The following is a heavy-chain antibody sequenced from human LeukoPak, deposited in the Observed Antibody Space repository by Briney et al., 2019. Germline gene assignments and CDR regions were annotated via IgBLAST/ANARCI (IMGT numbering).Heavy chain of an antibody. J-gene: IGHJ4*02. Sequence: SETLSLTCTVSGGSISSSSYYWGWIRQPPGKGLEWIGSIYYSGSTYYNPSLKSRVTISVDTSKNQFSLKLSSVTAADTAVYYCARLGHNAGIAAASFDYWGQGTLVTVSS. CDR1: GGSISSSSYY. V-gene: IGHV4-39*01. D-gene: IGHD6-13*01. CDR2: IYYSGST. CDR3: ARLGHNAGIAAASFDY.